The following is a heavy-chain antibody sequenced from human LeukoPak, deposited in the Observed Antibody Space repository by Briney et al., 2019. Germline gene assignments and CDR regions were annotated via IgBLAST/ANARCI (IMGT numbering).Heavy chain of an antibody. CDR2: IYHTGTT. CDR3: ARQEGNGGSCYSRAIWFDP. J-gene: IGHJ5*02. CDR1: GGSISDTSYY. V-gene: IGHV4-39*01. Sequence: SETLSLTCNVSGGSISDTSYYWGWIRQPPGKGLEWIGSIYHTGTTYYSPSIKSRVTISEHTSKNQFSLKLSSVTAADTAVYYCARQEGNGGSCYSRAIWFDPWGQGTLVTVSS. D-gene: IGHD2-15*01.